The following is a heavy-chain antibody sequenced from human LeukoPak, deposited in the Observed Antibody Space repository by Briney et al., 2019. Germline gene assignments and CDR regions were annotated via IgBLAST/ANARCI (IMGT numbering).Heavy chain of an antibody. J-gene: IGHJ4*02. V-gene: IGHV3-30*02. CDR2: IRYDGSNK. CDR3: ARGSDTAMVLFSCFDY. D-gene: IGHD5-18*01. Sequence: GGSLLLSCAASEFSVGSNYMTWVRQAPGKGLEWVAFIRYDGSNKYYADSVKGRFTISRDNSKNTLYLQMNTLRAEDTAVYYCARGSDTAMVLFSCFDYWGQGTLVTVSS. CDR1: EFSVGSNY.